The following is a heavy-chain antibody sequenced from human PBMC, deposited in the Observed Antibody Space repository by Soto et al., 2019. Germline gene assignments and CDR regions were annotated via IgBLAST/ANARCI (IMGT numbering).Heavy chain of an antibody. CDR1: GGSISSRSYY. CDR2: LYYSGST. V-gene: IGHV4-39*01. CDR3: ATYQGSWYSRFFDY. Sequence: QLQLQESGPGLVKPSETLSLTCTVSGGSISSRSYYWGWIRQPPGKGLEWIGSLYYSGSTYYNPSLKSRVTISVDASKNQFSLKLSSLTAADTAVYSCATYQGSWYSRFFDYWGQGTLVTVSS. D-gene: IGHD6-13*01. J-gene: IGHJ4*02.